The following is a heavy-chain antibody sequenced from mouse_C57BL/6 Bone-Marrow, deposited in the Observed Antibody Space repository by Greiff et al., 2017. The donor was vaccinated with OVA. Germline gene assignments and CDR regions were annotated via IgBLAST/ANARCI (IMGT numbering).Heavy chain of an antibody. Sequence: QVQLQQPGAELVRPGSSVKLSCKASGYTFTSYWMHWVKQRPIQGLEWIGNIDPSDSDTHYNQKFKDKATLTVDKSSSTAYMQLSSLTSEDSAVYYCARFHSHDYDVRDFDVWGTGTTVTVSS. D-gene: IGHD2-4*01. J-gene: IGHJ1*03. CDR2: IDPSDSDT. CDR3: ARFHSHDYDVRDFDV. CDR1: GYTFTSYW. V-gene: IGHV1-52*01.